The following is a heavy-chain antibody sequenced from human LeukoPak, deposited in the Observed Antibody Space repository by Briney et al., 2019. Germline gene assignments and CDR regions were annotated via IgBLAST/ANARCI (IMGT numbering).Heavy chain of an antibody. J-gene: IGHJ4*02. CDR1: GFAFSDYS. D-gene: IGHD5-12*01. V-gene: IGHV3-21*05. CDR2: TRGSGSGM. Sequence: GGSLRLSCAASGFAFSDYSMNWVRQAPGRGLEWIANTRGSGSGMGSGSYYAGAVQGRFTISRDNAKNSLDLQMDSLRAEDTAVYYCARDWGSTGYDLYDSWGQGTLVTVSS. CDR3: ARDWGSTGYDLYDS.